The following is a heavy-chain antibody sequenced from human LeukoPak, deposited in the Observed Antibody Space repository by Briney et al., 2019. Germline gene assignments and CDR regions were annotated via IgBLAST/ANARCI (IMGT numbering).Heavy chain of an antibody. CDR2: ISSSSSTI. Sequence: SGGSLRLSCAASGFTFSSYSMNWVRQAPGKGLEWVSYISSSSSTIYYADSVKGRFTISRDNFKNTLSLQMNGLRVEDTALYYCVNSGFDPWGQGTLVTVSS. D-gene: IGHD3-10*01. CDR1: GFTFSSYS. V-gene: IGHV3-48*01. CDR3: VNSGFDP. J-gene: IGHJ5*02.